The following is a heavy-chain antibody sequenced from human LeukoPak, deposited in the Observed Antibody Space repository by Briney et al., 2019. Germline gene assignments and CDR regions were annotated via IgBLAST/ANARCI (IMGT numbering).Heavy chain of an antibody. CDR3: ARIKLGRGPYFDY. CDR1: GGSISTYY. Sequence: SETLSLTCTVSGGSISTYYWSWFRQPPGKGLEWIAYIYYSGTTNYSPSLKSRVTISVDRSKNQFSLKLSSVTAADTAVYYCARIKLGRGPYFDYWGQGTLVTVSS. J-gene: IGHJ4*02. V-gene: IGHV4-59*12. D-gene: IGHD7-27*01. CDR2: IYYSGTT.